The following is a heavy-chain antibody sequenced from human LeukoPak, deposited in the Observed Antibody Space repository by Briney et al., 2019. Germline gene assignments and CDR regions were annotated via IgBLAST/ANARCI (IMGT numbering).Heavy chain of an antibody. J-gene: IGHJ4*02. D-gene: IGHD2-2*01. V-gene: IGHV3-30*02. Sequence: GGSLRLSCATSGFAFGSYPMHWVRQAPGKGLDWVAFIEYDGTSKYYADSVKGRFTISRDSSKNTLYLQMNSLRAEDTAVYYCAKDRQPYLYWGQGTLVTVSS. CDR3: AKDRQPYLY. CDR2: IEYDGTSK. CDR1: GFAFGSYP.